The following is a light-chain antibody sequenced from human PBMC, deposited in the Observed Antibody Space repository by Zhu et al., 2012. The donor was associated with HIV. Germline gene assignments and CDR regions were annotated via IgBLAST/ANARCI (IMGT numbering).Light chain of an antibody. CDR1: QSVSSSY. CDR2: GAS. J-gene: IGKJ2*01. CDR3: QQYSTSYT. V-gene: IGKV3-20*01. Sequence: EIVLTQSPGTLSLSPGERATLSCRASQSVSSSYLAWYQQKAGQAPRLVIYGASSRATGIPDRFSGSGSGTDFTLTINRLEPEDFAVYYCQQYSTSYTFGQGTKLEIK.